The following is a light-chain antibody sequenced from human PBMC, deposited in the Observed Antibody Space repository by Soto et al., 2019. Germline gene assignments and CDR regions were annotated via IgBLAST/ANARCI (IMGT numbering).Light chain of an antibody. Sequence: QSALTQPPSVSGAPGQRVTISCTGSSSNTGSGYDVHWYQQLPGTAPKLLIYGNTNRPSGVPDRFSGSKSGTSASLAITGLQAEDEADYYCQSYDSSLSDWVFGGGTKLTVL. V-gene: IGLV1-40*01. CDR1: SSNTGSGYD. CDR3: QSYDSSLSDWV. CDR2: GNT. J-gene: IGLJ3*02.